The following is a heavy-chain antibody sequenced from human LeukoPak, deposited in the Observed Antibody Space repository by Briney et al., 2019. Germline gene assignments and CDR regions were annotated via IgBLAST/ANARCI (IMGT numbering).Heavy chain of an antibody. CDR2: IYYSGST. CDR1: GGSISSYY. V-gene: IGHV4-59*01. Sequence: SETLSLTCTVSGGSISSYYWSWIRQPPGKGLEWIGYIYYSGSTNYNPSLKSRVTISVDTSKNQFSLKLRSVTAADTAVYYCARLGSGIVRWFDPWGQGTLVNVPS. D-gene: IGHD3-10*01. J-gene: IGHJ5*02. CDR3: ARLGSGIVRWFDP.